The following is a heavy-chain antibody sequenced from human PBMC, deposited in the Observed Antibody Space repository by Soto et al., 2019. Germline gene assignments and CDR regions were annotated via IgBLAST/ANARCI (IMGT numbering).Heavy chain of an antibody. D-gene: IGHD2-15*01. J-gene: IGHJ4*02. CDR3: ARSRRHVVVAATQNDRFDY. CDR1: GGTFSSYA. Sequence: ASVKVSCKASGGTFSSYAISWVRQAPGQGLEWMGGIIPIFGTANYAQKFQGRVTITADESTSTAYMELRSLRSEDTAVYYCARSRRHVVVAATQNDRFDYWGKGRLVTVSS. CDR2: IIPIFGTA. V-gene: IGHV1-69*13.